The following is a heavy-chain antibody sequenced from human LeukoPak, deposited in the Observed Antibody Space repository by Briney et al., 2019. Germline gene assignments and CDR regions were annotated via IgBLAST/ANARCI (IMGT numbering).Heavy chain of an antibody. D-gene: IGHD3-22*01. CDR2: ISWNGRNT. CDR3: ARVQQYDKFDY. CDR1: GFTFDDYD. Sequence: WSLRLSCAASGFTFDDYDLNWVRQAPGKGLEWVSGISWNGRNTAYAESLKGRFTISRDNAKNSLYLQMNSLRAEDTAFYYCARVQQYDKFDYWGQGTLVTVSS. V-gene: IGHV3-20*04. J-gene: IGHJ4*02.